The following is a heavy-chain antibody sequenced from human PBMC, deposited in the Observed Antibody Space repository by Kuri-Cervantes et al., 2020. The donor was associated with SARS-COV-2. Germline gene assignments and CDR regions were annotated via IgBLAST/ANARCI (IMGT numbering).Heavy chain of an antibody. V-gene: IGHV1-69*05. CDR1: GGTLSSYA. CDR3: ARAVTDDSSGYKYYFDY. D-gene: IGHD3-22*01. CDR2: IIPIFGTA. J-gene: IGHJ4*02. Sequence: SVKVSCKASGGTLSSYAISWVRQAPGQGLEWMGRIIPIFGTANYAQKFQGRVTITTDESTSTAYMELSSLRSEDTAVYYCARAVTDDSSGYKYYFDYWGQGTLVTVSS.